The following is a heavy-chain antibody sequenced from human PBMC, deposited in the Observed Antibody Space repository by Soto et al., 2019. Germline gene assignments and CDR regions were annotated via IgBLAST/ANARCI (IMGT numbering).Heavy chain of an antibody. CDR2: FFYSGST. D-gene: IGHD4-17*01. J-gene: IGHJ5*02. V-gene: IGHV4-30-4*01. CDR3: AAYGGNSVGNWFDP. CDR1: GGSISSGNHY. Sequence: PSETLSLTCTVSGGSISSGNHYRSWIRQPPGKGLEWIGYFFYSGSTYYNPSLKSRVTISIDTSKNQFSLKLSSVTAADTAMYYCAAYGGNSVGNWFDPWSQGTLVTVSS.